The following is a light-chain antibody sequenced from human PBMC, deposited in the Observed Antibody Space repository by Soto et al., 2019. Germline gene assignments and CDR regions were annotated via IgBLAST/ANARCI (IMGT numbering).Light chain of an antibody. Sequence: DIQMTQSPSSLSASVGDRVTITCRASQSISSYLNWYQQKPGKAPKLLIYDASSLQSGVPSRFSGSGSGTDFTLTISSLQPDDFATYYCQRSYSTPPAFGQGTKLEI. CDR2: DAS. CDR3: QRSYSTPPA. V-gene: IGKV1-39*01. CDR1: QSISSY. J-gene: IGKJ2*01.